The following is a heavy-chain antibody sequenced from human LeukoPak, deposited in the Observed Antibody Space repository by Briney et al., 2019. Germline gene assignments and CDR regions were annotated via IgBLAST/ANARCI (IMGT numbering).Heavy chain of an antibody. CDR2: INPNNGAT. V-gene: IGHV1-2*02. Sequence: ASVKVSCKASGYTFSDYHMHWVRQAPGQGPEWMGSINPNNGATNYAQKFQGRVTMTRDTSISTVYVDLSSLRSDDTAVYYCTREGRPANYYDWFDPWGQGTLVTVSS. CDR3: TREGRPANYYDWFDP. J-gene: IGHJ5*02. D-gene: IGHD3-10*01. CDR1: GYTFSDYH.